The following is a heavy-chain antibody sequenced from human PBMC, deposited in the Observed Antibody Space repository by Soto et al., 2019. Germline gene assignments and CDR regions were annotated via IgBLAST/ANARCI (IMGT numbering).Heavy chain of an antibody. CDR3: ARDIRGYSRAFDY. V-gene: IGHV4-61*08. CDR2: IHYSGNT. Sequence: SETLSLTCTVSGGSVSSGGYYWTWIRQPPGKGLEWIGYIHYSGNTSYNPSLKSRVTISVDTSKNQFSLKLTSVTAADAAVYYCARDIRGYSRAFDYWGQGTLVTVSS. J-gene: IGHJ4*02. D-gene: IGHD5-18*01. CDR1: GGSVSSGGYY.